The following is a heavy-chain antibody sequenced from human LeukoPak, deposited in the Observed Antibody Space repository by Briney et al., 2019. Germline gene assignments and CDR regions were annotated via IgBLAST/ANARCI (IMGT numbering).Heavy chain of an antibody. Sequence: PGGSLRLSCAASGFTFSSYGMHWVRQAPGKGLEWVAVIWYDGSNKYYADSVKGRFTISRDNSKNTLYLQMNSLRAEDTAVYYCARDRVDIVVVVAATRSSAGMDVWGQGTTVTVSS. V-gene: IGHV3-33*01. D-gene: IGHD2-15*01. CDR2: IWYDGSNK. J-gene: IGHJ6*02. CDR3: ARDRVDIVVVVAATRSSAGMDV. CDR1: GFTFSSYG.